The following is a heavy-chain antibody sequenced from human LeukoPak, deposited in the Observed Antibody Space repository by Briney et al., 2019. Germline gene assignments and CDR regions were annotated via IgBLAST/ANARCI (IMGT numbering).Heavy chain of an antibody. CDR1: GGTFSSYA. V-gene: IGHV1-69*13. Sequence: SVKVSCKASGGTFSSYAISWVRQAPGQGLEWMGGIIPIFGTANYAQKFQGRVTITADESTSTAYMELSSLRSEDTAVYYCARVTAAAGTGDYWGQGTLVTISS. CDR2: IIPIFGTA. J-gene: IGHJ4*02. CDR3: ARVTAAAGTGDY. D-gene: IGHD6-13*01.